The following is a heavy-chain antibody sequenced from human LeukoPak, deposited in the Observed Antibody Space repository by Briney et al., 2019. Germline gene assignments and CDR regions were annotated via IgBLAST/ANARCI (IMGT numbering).Heavy chain of an antibody. CDR3: ARRRPSHYYDSSGYFRAFDY. Sequence: SETLSLTCAVYGGSFSGYYWSWIRQPPGKGLEWIGEINHSGSTNYNPSLKSRVTISVDTSKNQFSLKLSSVTAADTAVCYCARRRPSHYYDSSGYFRAFDYWGQGTLVTVSS. V-gene: IGHV4-34*01. CDR1: GGSFSGYY. D-gene: IGHD3-22*01. CDR2: INHSGST. J-gene: IGHJ4*02.